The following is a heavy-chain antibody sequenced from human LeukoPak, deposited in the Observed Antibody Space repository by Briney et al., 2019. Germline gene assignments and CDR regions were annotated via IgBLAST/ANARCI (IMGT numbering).Heavy chain of an antibody. Sequence: GGSLRLSCAASGFTFSSYSMNWVRQAPGKGLEWVSSISSSSSYIYYADSVKGRFTISRDNAKNSLYLQMNSLRAEDTAVYCCARGRSAAPRGSDYWGQGTLVTVSS. V-gene: IGHV3-21*01. D-gene: IGHD6-6*01. CDR1: GFTFSSYS. CDR2: ISSSSSYI. CDR3: ARGRSAAPRGSDY. J-gene: IGHJ4*02.